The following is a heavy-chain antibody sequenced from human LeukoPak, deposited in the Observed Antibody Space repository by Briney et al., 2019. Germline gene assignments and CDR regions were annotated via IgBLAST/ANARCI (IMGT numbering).Heavy chain of an antibody. V-gene: IGHV4-39*07. CDR1: GGSISSSSYY. CDR3: ARVRRETYCGGDCYSGWFDP. J-gene: IGHJ5*02. Sequence: SETLSLTCTVSGGSISSSSYYWGWIRQPPGKGLEWIGSIYYSGSTYYNPSLKSRATISVDTSKNQFSLKLSSVTAADTAVYYCARVRRETYCGGDCYSGWFDPWGQGTLVTVSS. D-gene: IGHD2-21*02. CDR2: IYYSGST.